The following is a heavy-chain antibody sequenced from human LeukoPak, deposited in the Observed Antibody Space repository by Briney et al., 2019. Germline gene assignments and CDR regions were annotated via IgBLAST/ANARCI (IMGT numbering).Heavy chain of an antibody. CDR2: IIPIFGTA. J-gene: IGHJ6*03. D-gene: IGHD1-7*01. Sequence: SVTVSCKASGGTFSSYAISWVRQAPGQGLEWMGGIIPIFGTANYAQKFQGRVTITTDESTSTAYMELSSLRSEDTAVYYCARARTGTTGYYMDAWGKGTTVTVSS. CDR1: GGTFSSYA. V-gene: IGHV1-69*05. CDR3: ARARTGTTGYYMDA.